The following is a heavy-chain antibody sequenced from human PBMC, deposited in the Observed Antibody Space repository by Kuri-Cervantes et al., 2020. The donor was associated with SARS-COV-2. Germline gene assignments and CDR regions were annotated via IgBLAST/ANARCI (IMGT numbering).Heavy chain of an antibody. V-gene: IGHV3-15*01. J-gene: IGHJ4*02. D-gene: IGHD6-19*01. CDR2: IKSKTDGGTT. CDR1: GFTFSNAW. CDR3: ARDRISSGWYVGYYFDY. Sequence: GESLKISCAASGFTFSNAWMSWVRQAPGKGLEWVGRIKSKTDGGTTDYAAPVKGRFTISRDDSKNTLYLQMNSLKTEDTAVYYCARDRISSGWYVGYYFDYWGQGTLVTVSS.